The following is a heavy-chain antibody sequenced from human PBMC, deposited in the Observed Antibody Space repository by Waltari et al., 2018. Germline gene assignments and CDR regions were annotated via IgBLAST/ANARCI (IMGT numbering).Heavy chain of an antibody. CDR1: GGTFSSYA. V-gene: IGHV1-69*15. Sequence: QVQLVQSGAEVKKPGSSVKVSCKASGGTFSSYAISWVRQAPGQGLEWMGRIIPIFGTANSAQKFQGRVTITADESTSTAYMELSSLRSEDTAVYYCARGDSSGYPIRPYGMDVWGQGTTVTVSS. CDR2: IIPIFGTA. J-gene: IGHJ6*02. D-gene: IGHD3-22*01. CDR3: ARGDSSGYPIRPYGMDV.